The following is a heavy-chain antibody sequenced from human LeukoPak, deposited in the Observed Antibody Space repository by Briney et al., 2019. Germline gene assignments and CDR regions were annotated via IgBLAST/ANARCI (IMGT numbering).Heavy chain of an antibody. CDR2: FDPEDGET. CDR3: ATMVITMVRGVITTLDY. CDR1: GYTLTELS. Sequence: GASVKVSCKVSGYTLTELSMHWVRQAPGKGLEWMGGFDPEDGETIYAQKFQGRVTMTEDTSTDTAYMELSSLRSEDTAVYYCATMVITMVRGVITTLDYWGQGTLVTVSS. V-gene: IGHV1-24*01. D-gene: IGHD3-10*01. J-gene: IGHJ4*02.